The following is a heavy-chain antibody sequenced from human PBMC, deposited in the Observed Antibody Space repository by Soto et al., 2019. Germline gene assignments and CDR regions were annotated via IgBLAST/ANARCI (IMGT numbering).Heavy chain of an antibody. V-gene: IGHV4-59*01. D-gene: IGHD2-2*01. CDR1: GGSISSYY. Sequence: TLSLTCTVSGGSISSYYWSWIRQPPGKGLEWIGYIYYSGSTNYSPSLKSRVTISVDTSKNQFSLKLSSVTAADTAVYYCAGRVPAAYYYGMDVWGQGTTVTVSS. J-gene: IGHJ6*02. CDR2: IYYSGST. CDR3: AGRVPAAYYYGMDV.